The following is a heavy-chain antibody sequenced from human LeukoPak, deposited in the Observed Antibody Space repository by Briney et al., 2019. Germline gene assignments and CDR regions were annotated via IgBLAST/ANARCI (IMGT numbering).Heavy chain of an antibody. CDR2: ISPGGGTST. Sequence: GGSLRLSCAASGLTFSSYTMSWVRQGPGKGLEWVSVISPGGGTSTSYADSVKGRFTISRDNSKNTLYLQMNNLRADDTAIYYCARSPPLGAFDYWGQGTLVTVSS. J-gene: IGHJ4*02. D-gene: IGHD4-17*01. V-gene: IGHV3-23*01. CDR3: ARSPPLGAFDY. CDR1: GLTFSSYT.